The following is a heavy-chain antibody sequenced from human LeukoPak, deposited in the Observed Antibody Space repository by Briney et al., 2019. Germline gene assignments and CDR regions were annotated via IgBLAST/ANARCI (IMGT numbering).Heavy chain of an antibody. CDR1: GGSISSYY. CDR3: ARTNWGRIDY. D-gene: IGHD7-27*01. Sequence: SETLSLTCTVSGGSISSYYWSWIRQPPGKGLEWIGYIYYSGSTYYNPSLKSRVTISVDTSKNQFSLKLNSVTAADTAVYYCARTNWGRIDYWGQGTLVTVSS. V-gene: IGHV4-59*08. CDR2: IYYSGST. J-gene: IGHJ4*02.